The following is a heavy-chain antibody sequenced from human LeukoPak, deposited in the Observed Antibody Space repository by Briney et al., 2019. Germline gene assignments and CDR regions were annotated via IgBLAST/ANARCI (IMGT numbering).Heavy chain of an antibody. Sequence: GGSLRLSCAASRFTFPRHWMSWVRQAPGKGLEWVGFIRSKAYGGTTEYAASVKGRFTISRDDSKSIAYLQMNSLKTEDTAVYYCIRDDFWSGYYPPRDYWGRGTLVTVSS. D-gene: IGHD3-3*01. J-gene: IGHJ4*02. CDR3: IRDDFWSGYYPPRDY. CDR1: RFTFPRHW. CDR2: IRSKAYGGTT. V-gene: IGHV3-49*04.